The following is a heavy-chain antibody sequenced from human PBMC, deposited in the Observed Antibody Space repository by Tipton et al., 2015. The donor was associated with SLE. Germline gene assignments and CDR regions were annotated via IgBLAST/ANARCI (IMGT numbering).Heavy chain of an antibody. CDR1: GDSIICHY. Sequence: TLSLTCTVSGDSIICHYWSWIRQPPGKGLEWLGYLYYTGSTNYNPSLKSRVTMSVDTSKNQVSLKLSSVTAADTAIYYCARGNQHSGYDGFDYWGQGTLVTVSS. CDR3: ARGNQHSGYDGFDY. D-gene: IGHD5-12*01. CDR2: LYYTGST. V-gene: IGHV4-59*11. J-gene: IGHJ4*02.